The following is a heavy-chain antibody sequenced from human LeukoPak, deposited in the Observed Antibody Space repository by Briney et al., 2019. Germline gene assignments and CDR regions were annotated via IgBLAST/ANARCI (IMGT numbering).Heavy chain of an antibody. V-gene: IGHV3-53*01. J-gene: IGHJ4*02. D-gene: IGHD3-9*01. CDR3: ARETKDYDILTGYYTGGFDY. Sequence: GGSLRLSCAASGFTVSSNYMSWVRQAPGKGLEWVSVIYSGGSTYYADSVKGRFTISRDNSKYTLYLQMNSLRAEDTAVYYCARETKDYDILTGYYTGGFDYWGQGTLVTVSS. CDR2: IYSGGST. CDR1: GFTVSSNY.